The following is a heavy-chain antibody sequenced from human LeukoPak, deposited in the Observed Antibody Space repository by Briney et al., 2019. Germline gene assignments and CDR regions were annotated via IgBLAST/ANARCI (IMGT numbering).Heavy chain of an antibody. Sequence: SGTLSLTCAVSGVSISSGNWWSWVRQSPGRGLEWIGEIYHSGSTNYNPSLKSRVTISLDKSKNQFSLKLTSVTAADTAVYYCARYRGGSGYHFDYWGQGTLVTVSS. CDR2: IYHSGST. CDR1: GVSISSGNW. J-gene: IGHJ4*02. CDR3: ARYRGGSGYHFDY. V-gene: IGHV4-4*02. D-gene: IGHD5-12*01.